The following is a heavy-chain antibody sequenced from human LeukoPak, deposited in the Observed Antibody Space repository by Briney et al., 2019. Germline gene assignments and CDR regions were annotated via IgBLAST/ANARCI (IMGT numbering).Heavy chain of an antibody. D-gene: IGHD2-2*01. CDR1: GGSISSSSYY. Sequence: SETLSLTCTVSGGSISSSSYYWGWIRQPPGKGLEWIGSIYYSGSTYYNPSLKSRVTISVDTSKNQFSLKLSSVTAADTAVYYCVAYCSSTSCYAFSAFDIWGQGTMVTVSS. CDR2: IYYSGST. V-gene: IGHV4-39*07. CDR3: VAYCSSTSCYAFSAFDI. J-gene: IGHJ3*02.